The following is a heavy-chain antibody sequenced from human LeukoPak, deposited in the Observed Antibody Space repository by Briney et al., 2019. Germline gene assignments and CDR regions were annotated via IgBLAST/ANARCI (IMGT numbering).Heavy chain of an antibody. D-gene: IGHD5-18*01. V-gene: IGHV4-34*01. J-gene: IGHJ4*02. CDR1: GGSFSGYY. Sequence: SETLSLTCAVYGGSFSGYYWSWIRQPPGKGLEWIGEINHSGSTNYNPSLKSRVTISVDTSKNQFSLKLSSVTAAHTAVYYCARGRLLLRLFDYWGQGTLVTVSS. CDR2: INHSGST. CDR3: ARGRLLLRLFDY.